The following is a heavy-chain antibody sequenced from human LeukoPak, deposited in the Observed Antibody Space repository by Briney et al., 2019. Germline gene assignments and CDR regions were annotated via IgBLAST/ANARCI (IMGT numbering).Heavy chain of an antibody. CDR2: INPNSGGT. J-gene: IGHJ3*02. V-gene: IGHV1-2*02. CDR3: ARTLEWSNDAFDI. CDR1: GYTFTGYY. Sequence: ASVKVSCKASGYTFTGYYMHWVRQAPGQGLEWMGWINPNSGGTNYAQKFQGRVTMTRDTSISTAYMELSRLRSDDTAVYYCARTLEWSNDAFDIWGQGTMVTVSS. D-gene: IGHD3-3*01.